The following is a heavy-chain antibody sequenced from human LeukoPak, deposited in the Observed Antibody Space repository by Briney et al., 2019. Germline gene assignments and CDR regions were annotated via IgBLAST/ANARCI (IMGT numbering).Heavy chain of an antibody. CDR1: GFTFGSYA. V-gene: IGHV3-30-3*01. D-gene: IGHD4-17*01. Sequence: PGRSLRLSCAASGFTFGSYAMHWVRQAPGKGLEWVAVISYDGSNKYYADSVKGRFTISRDNSKNTLYLQMNSLRAGDTAVYYCAREDGDAFDYWGQGTLVTVSS. J-gene: IGHJ4*02. CDR2: ISYDGSNK. CDR3: AREDGDAFDY.